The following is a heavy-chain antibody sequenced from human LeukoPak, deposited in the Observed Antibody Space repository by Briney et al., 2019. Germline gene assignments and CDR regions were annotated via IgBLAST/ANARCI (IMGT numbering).Heavy chain of an antibody. CDR1: GFTFSSYG. CDR3: ARGGSGSCGGGFDY. V-gene: IGHV3-33*01. J-gene: IGHJ4*02. CDR2: IWYDGSNK. D-gene: IGHD1-26*01. Sequence: GGSLRLSCAASGFTFSSYGMHWVRQAPGKGLEWVAVIWYDGSNKYYADSVKGRFTISRDNSKNTLYLQMNSLRAEDTAVYYCARGGSGSCGGGFDYWGQGTLVTVSS.